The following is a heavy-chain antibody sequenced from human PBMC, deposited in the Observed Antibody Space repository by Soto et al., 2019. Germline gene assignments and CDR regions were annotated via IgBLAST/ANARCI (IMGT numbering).Heavy chain of an antibody. CDR3: VKVSYSSLTTLGSAFDV. CDR1: GFTFDDYA. Sequence: QLVESGGGLVQPGRSLRLSCAASGFTFDDYAMHWVRQAPGKGLEWVSGISWSGDNMAYADSVKGRFITSRDNVKTSLYLQMNSLRVEDTALYHCVKVSYSSLTTLGSAFDVWGQGTMVTVS. J-gene: IGHJ3*01. CDR2: ISWSGDNM. D-gene: IGHD4-4*01. V-gene: IGHV3-9*01.